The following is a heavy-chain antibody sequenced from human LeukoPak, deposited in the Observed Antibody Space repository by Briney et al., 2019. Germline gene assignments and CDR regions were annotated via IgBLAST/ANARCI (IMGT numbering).Heavy chain of an antibody. V-gene: IGHV4-59*01. CDR3: ARDTYCSSTSCYSRKGYYYYGMDV. CDR1: GGSISSYY. Sequence: SETLSLTCTVSGGSISSYYWSWIRQPPGKGLEWIGYIYYSGSTNYNPSLKSRATISVDTSKNQFSLKLSSVTAADTAVYYRARDTYCSSTSCYSRKGYYYYGMDVWGQGTTVTVSS. D-gene: IGHD2-2*01. J-gene: IGHJ6*02. CDR2: IYYSGST.